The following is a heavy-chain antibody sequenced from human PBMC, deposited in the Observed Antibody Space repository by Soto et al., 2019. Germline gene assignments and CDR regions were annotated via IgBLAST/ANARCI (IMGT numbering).Heavy chain of an antibody. CDR1: GYTFTSYA. CDR2: INAGNGNT. J-gene: IGHJ6*02. V-gene: IGHV1-3*01. Sequence: GSVKVSCKASGYTFTSYAMHWVRQAPGQRLEWMGWINAGNGNTKYSQKFQGRVTITRDTSASTAYMEPSSLRSEDTAVYYCALTVAGYYYYGMDVWGQGTTVTVSS. CDR3: ALTVAGYYYYGMDV. D-gene: IGHD6-19*01.